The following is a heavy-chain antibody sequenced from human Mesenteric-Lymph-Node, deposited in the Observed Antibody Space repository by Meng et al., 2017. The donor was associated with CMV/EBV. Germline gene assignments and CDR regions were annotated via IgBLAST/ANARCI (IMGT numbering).Heavy chain of an antibody. CDR3: ARHQRWLKSEGGFNY. Sequence: VQPRHWGPGLFKPSEPLSLTCAVYGGSFSGYYWSWIRQPPGKGLEWIGEINHSGSTNYNPSLKSRVTISVDTSKNQFSLKLSSVTAADTAVYYCARHQRWLKSEGGFNYWGQGTLVTVSS. CDR2: INHSGST. D-gene: IGHD4-23*01. J-gene: IGHJ4*02. V-gene: IGHV4-34*01. CDR1: GGSFSGYY.